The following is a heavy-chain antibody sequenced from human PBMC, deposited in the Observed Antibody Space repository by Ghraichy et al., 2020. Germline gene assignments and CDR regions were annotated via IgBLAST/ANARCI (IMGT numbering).Heavy chain of an antibody. D-gene: IGHD5-18*01. Sequence: SGPTLVKPTQTLTLTCTFSGFSLSSSGVGVGWIRQPPEKALEWLALIYWDDDKRFRPSLKSRVAITKDTSKNQVVFTMTNMDPVDTATYYCGHTNTYSYGSAYWGQGTLVTVSS. V-gene: IGHV2-5*02. CDR3: GHTNTYSYGSAY. CDR2: IYWDDDK. J-gene: IGHJ4*02. CDR1: GFSLSSSGVG.